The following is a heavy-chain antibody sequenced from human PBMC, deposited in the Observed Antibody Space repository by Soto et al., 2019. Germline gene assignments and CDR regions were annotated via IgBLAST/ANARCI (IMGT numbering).Heavy chain of an antibody. CDR1: GGRFSPHT. J-gene: IGHJ4*02. D-gene: IGHD6-13*01. V-gene: IGHV1-46*01. CDR2: ITPGGGIT. CDR3: AKVLSELVPRYFDT. Sequence: QVQLEQSGAAVKKPGSSVKVSCKTSGGRFSPHTLAWLRQAPGLGLEWMGIITPGGGITSYAQKFKGRITMTRDTSTSTVYMELSSLRSEDTAMYYCAKVLSELVPRYFDTWGQGTLVTVSS.